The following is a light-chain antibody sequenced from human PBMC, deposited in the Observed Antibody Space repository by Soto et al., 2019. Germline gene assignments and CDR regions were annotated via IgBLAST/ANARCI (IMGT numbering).Light chain of an antibody. V-gene: IGKV4-1*01. CDR2: WAS. Sequence: DIVMTQSPDSLAVSLGERATINCKSSQSVLYSSNNKNYLAWYQQKPGQPPKLLLYWASTRESGVPDRFSGSGSGTDFTLTISSLQAEDVAVYYCQQYYSIPWAFGQGTKVEI. CDR3: QQYYSIPWA. CDR1: QSVLYSSNNKNY. J-gene: IGKJ1*01.